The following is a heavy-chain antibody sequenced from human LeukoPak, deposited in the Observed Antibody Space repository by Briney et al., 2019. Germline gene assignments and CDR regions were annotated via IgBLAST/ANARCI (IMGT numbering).Heavy chain of an antibody. CDR1: GGSISSYY. J-gene: IGHJ4*02. CDR2: IYYSGST. Sequence: SETLSLTCTVSGGSISSYYWSWIRQPPGKALEWIGYIYYSGSTNYNPSLKSRVTISADTSKNQSSLKLSSVTAADTAVYYCSRHGDSGRRHVDYWGQGTLVTVSS. D-gene: IGHD1-26*01. V-gene: IGHV4-59*08. CDR3: SRHGDSGRRHVDY.